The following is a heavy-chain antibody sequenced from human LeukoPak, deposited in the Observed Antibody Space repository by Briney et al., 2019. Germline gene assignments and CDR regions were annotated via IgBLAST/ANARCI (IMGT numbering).Heavy chain of an antibody. V-gene: IGHV4-39*07. D-gene: IGHD6-6*01. CDR1: GGSISSSSYY. Sequence: SETLSLTCTVSGGSISSSSYYWGWIRQPPGKGLEWIGSIYYSGSTYYNPSLKSRVTISVDTSKNQFSLKLSSVTAADTAVYYCARVGEYSRSSGPGKNYFDYWGQGTLVTVSS. J-gene: IGHJ4*02. CDR2: IYYSGST. CDR3: ARVGEYSRSSGPGKNYFDY.